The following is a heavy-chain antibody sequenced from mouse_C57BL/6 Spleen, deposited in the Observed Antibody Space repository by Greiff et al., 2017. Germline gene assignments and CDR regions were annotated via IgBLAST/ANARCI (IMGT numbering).Heavy chain of an antibody. J-gene: IGHJ3*01. V-gene: IGHV1-82*01. D-gene: IGHD1-1*01. CDR3: ARDYGSSLAWFAY. CDR1: GYAFSSSW. Sequence: QVQLKASGPELVKPGASVKISCKASGYAFSSSWMNWVKQRPGKGLEWIGRIYPGDGDTNYNGKFKGKATLTADKSSSTAYMQLSSLTSEDSAVYFCARDYGSSLAWFAYWGQGTLVTVSA. CDR2: IYPGDGDT.